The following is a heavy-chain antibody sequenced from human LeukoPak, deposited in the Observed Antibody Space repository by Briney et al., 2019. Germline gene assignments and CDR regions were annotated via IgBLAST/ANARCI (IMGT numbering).Heavy chain of an antibody. J-gene: IGHJ4*02. Sequence: GGSLRLSCAASGFTFSNYYMSWIRQAPGKGLEWVSYISRSSSYTNYADSVKGRFTISRDNAKNSLYLQMNSRRAEDTAIYYCAKRSANIWYFVYWGPGTLVPVSS. D-gene: IGHD2/OR15-2a*01. CDR3: AKRSANIWYFVY. CDR1: GFTFSNYY. V-gene: IGHV3-11*03. CDR2: ISRSSSYT.